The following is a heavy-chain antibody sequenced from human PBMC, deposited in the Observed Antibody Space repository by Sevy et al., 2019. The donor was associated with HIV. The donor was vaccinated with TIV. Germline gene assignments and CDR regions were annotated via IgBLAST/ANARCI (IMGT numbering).Heavy chain of an antibody. CDR1: GFTFSSYA. CDR3: AKDTIAAAGNKNYYYYGMDV. CDR2: ISGSGGST. D-gene: IGHD6-13*01. J-gene: IGHJ6*02. Sequence: GGSLRLSCAASGFTFSSYAMSWVRQAPGKGLEWVSAISGSGGSTYYAHSVKGRFTISRDNSKNTLYLQMNSLRAEDTAVYYCAKDTIAAAGNKNYYYYGMDVWGQGTTVTVSS. V-gene: IGHV3-23*01.